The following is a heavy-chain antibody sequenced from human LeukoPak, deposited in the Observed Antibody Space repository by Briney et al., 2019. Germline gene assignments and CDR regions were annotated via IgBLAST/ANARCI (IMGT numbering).Heavy chain of an antibody. Sequence: SETLSLTCAVYGGSLNDYYWSWIRQPPGKGLEWIGEINHSGSTNYNPSLKSRVTISVDTSKNQFSLRLGSVTAADTAVYYCARDRAAAGPWYFDLWGRGTLVTVSS. V-gene: IGHV4-34*01. J-gene: IGHJ2*01. D-gene: IGHD6-13*01. CDR3: ARDRAAAGPWYFDL. CDR2: INHSGST. CDR1: GGSLNDYY.